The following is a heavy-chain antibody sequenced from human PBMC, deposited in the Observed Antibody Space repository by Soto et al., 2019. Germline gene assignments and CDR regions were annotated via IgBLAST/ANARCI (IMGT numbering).Heavy chain of an antibody. CDR3: SRSVPYDSSGTPFDY. J-gene: IGHJ4*02. Sequence: GGSLRLSCAASGFTFSTYWMHWVRQAPGKGLVWVSRINTDGSSTTYADSVKGRFTTSRDNAKNTLYLQMNSLRAEDTAVYYCSRSVPYDSSGTPFDYWGQGTLVT. V-gene: IGHV3-74*01. CDR1: GFTFSTYW. D-gene: IGHD3-22*01. CDR2: INTDGSST.